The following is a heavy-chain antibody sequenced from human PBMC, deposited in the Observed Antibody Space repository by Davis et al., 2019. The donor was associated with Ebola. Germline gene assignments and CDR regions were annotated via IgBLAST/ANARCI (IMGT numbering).Heavy chain of an antibody. CDR1: GFTFSSYS. J-gene: IGHJ4*02. Sequence: GGSLRLSCAASGFTFSSYSMNWVRQAPGKGLEWVAVIWYDGSNKYYADSVKGRFTISRDNSKNTLYLQMNSLRAEDTAVYYCARDRSGYDYLTGFGYFDYWGQGTLVTVSS. D-gene: IGHD5-12*01. V-gene: IGHV3-33*08. CDR2: IWYDGSNK. CDR3: ARDRSGYDYLTGFGYFDY.